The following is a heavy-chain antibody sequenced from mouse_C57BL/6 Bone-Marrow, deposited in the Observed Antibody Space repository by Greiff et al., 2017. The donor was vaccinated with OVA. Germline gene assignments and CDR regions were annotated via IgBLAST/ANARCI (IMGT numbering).Heavy chain of an antibody. CDR3: ARRDGYYSWFAY. Sequence: VQLQQSGAELARPGASVKLSCKASGYTFTSYGISWVKQRTGQGLEWIGEIYPRSGNTYYNEKFKGKATLTADKSSSTAYMELRSLTSEDSAVYFGARRDGYYSWFAYWGQGTLVTVSA. CDR2: IYPRSGNT. D-gene: IGHD2-3*01. J-gene: IGHJ3*01. CDR1: GYTFTSYG. V-gene: IGHV1-81*01.